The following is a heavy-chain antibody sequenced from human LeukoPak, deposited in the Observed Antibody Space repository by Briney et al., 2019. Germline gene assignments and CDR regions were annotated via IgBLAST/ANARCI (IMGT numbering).Heavy chain of an antibody. CDR1: GFTFSGSS. CDR3: SRYVDTPLDY. J-gene: IGHJ4*02. V-gene: IGHV3-73*01. D-gene: IGHD5-18*01. Sequence: GGSLRLSCAASGFTFSGSSIHWVRQASGKGLERVGRIRSKANSYATAYAASVAGRFTISRDDSQNTAYLQMNSLKTEDAAVYYCSRYVDTPLDYWGQGALVTVSS. CDR2: IRSKANSYAT.